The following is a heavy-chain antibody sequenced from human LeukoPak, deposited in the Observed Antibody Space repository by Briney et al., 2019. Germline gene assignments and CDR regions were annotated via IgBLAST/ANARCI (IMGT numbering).Heavy chain of an antibody. CDR3: TTELDIRPNHY. CDR1: GLTFSNAW. Sequence: GGSLRLSCAASGLTFSNAWMSWVRQAPGKGLEWVGRIKRKSDGGTTDYAAPVKGRFTISRDDSKNTLYLQMNSLKSEDTAVNYCTTELDIRPNHYWGQGTLVTVSS. J-gene: IGHJ4*02. D-gene: IGHD3-22*01. V-gene: IGHV3-15*01. CDR2: IKRKSDGGTT.